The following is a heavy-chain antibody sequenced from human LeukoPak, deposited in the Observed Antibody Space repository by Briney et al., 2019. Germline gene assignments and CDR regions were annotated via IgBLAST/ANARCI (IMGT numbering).Heavy chain of an antibody. CDR3: ATNVVVVAATGVLDV. D-gene: IGHD2-15*01. Sequence: GGSLRLSCAASVTVRSNYMSWVRQAPGKGLEWVSVIFSGGSTSYADSVKGRFTISRDNSKNTVYLQIDGLRTEDTGVYYCATNVVVVAATGVLDVWGQGTMVAVSS. J-gene: IGHJ3*01. V-gene: IGHV3-53*05. CDR2: IFSGGST. CDR1: VTVRSNY.